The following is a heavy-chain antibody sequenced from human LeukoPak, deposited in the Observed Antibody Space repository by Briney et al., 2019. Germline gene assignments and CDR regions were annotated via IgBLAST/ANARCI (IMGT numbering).Heavy chain of an antibody. D-gene: IGHD6-13*01. CDR3: ARGSRWYGSDFNI. Sequence: GGSLRLSCAASGFTFSTYDMHWVRHVPGKGLKWVSSIGTAGDTYYLGSVKGRFTISRENAKNSLYLQMNSLRAGDTAVYYCARGSRWYGSDFNIWGQGTMVTVAS. CDR1: GFTFSTYD. CDR2: IGTAGDT. J-gene: IGHJ3*02. V-gene: IGHV3-13*01.